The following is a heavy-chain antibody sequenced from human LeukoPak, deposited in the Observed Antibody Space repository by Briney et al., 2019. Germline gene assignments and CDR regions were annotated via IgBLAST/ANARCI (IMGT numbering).Heavy chain of an antibody. Sequence: SETLSLTCTVYGGSFSGYYWSWIRQPPGKGLEWIGTIYHSGSTYYNPSLKSRVTISVDTSKNQFSLKLSSVTAADTAVYYCASLVKQLGTGWFDPWGQGTLVTVSS. CDR2: IYHSGST. V-gene: IGHV4-34*01. J-gene: IGHJ5*02. CDR3: ASLVKQLGTGWFDP. D-gene: IGHD6-13*01. CDR1: GGSFSGYY.